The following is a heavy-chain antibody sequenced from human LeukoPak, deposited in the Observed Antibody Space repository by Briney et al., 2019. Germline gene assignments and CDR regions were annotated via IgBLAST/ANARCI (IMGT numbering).Heavy chain of an antibody. Sequence: GGSLRLSCAASGFTFSSYWMSWVRQAPGKGLEWVANIKQDGSEKYYVDSVKGRFTISRDNAKNSLYLQMNSLRAEDTAVYYCARQTYYYDSSGYGYWGQGTLVTVSS. CDR1: GFTFSSYW. CDR2: IKQDGSEK. J-gene: IGHJ4*02. D-gene: IGHD3-22*01. V-gene: IGHV3-7*01. CDR3: ARQTYYYDSSGYGY.